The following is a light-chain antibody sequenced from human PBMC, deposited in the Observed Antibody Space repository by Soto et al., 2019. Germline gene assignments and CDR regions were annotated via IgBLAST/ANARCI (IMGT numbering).Light chain of an antibody. J-gene: IGKJ1*01. CDR3: QQYNDWPLT. V-gene: IGKV3-15*01. CDR1: QSCSSN. CDR2: GAF. Sequence: EIVMTQSPVTLSVSPGERATLSCRASQSCSSNLAWYQQKPGQAPSLLIYGAFTRATGIPARFSGSGSGTEFTLTISSLQSEDFALYYCQQYNDWPLTFGQGTKVDIK.